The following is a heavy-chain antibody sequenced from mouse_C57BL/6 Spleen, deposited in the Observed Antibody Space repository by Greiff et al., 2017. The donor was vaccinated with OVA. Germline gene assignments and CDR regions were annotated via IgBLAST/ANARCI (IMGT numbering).Heavy chain of an antibody. CDR3: AMALSTYYAMDY. J-gene: IGHJ4*01. CDR1: GYTFTSYW. D-gene: IGHD5-1*01. CDR2: IHPSDSDT. V-gene: IGHV1-74*01. Sequence: QVQLQQPGAELVKPGASVKVSCKASGYTFTSYWMHWVKQRPGQGLEWIGRIHPSDSDTNYNQKFKGKATLTVDKSSSTAYMQLSSLTSEDSAVYYCAMALSTYYAMDYWGQGTSVTVSS.